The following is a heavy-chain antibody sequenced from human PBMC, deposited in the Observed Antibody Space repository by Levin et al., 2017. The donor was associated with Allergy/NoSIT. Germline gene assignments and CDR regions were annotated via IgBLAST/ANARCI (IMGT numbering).Heavy chain of an antibody. CDR1: GFTFSSYA. Sequence: GGSLRLSCAASGFTFSSYAMHWVRQAPGKGLEWVAVISYDGSNKYYADSVKGRFTISRDNSKNTLYLQMNSLRAEDTAVYYCASIGTTTGTTPAFDYWGQGTLVTVPS. CDR3: ASIGTTTGTTPAFDY. V-gene: IGHV3-30-3*01. J-gene: IGHJ4*02. CDR2: ISYDGSNK. D-gene: IGHD1-1*01.